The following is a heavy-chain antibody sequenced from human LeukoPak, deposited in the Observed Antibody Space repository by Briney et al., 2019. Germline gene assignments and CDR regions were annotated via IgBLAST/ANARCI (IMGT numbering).Heavy chain of an antibody. CDR1: GGTFSSYA. D-gene: IGHD3-3*01. J-gene: IGHJ3*02. CDR3: ARGVLPHTYYDFWSGYPDAFDI. V-gene: IGHV1-69*05. Sequence: ASVKVSCKASGGTFSSYAISWVRQAPGQGLEWMGGIIPIFGTANYAQKFQGRVTITTDESTSTAYMELSSLRSEDTAVYYCARGVLPHTYYDFWSGYPDAFDIWGQGTMVTVSS. CDR2: IIPIFGTA.